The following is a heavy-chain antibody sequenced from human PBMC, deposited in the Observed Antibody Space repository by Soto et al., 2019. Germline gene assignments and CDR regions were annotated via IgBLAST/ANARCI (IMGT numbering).Heavy chain of an antibody. V-gene: IGHV3-7*03. CDR2: IKQDGSEK. Sequence: PGGSLRLSCAASGFTFSSYAMSWVRQAPGEGLEWVANIKQDGSEKYYMDSVKGRFTISRDNAKNSLYLQMNSLRAEDTAVYYCASDVTTVNRLDYWGQGTLVTVYS. CDR1: GFTFSSYA. D-gene: IGHD4-17*01. J-gene: IGHJ4*02. CDR3: ASDVTTVNRLDY.